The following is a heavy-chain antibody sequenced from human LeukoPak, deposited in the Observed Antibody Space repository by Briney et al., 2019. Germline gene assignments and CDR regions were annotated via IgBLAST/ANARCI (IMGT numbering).Heavy chain of an antibody. V-gene: IGHV4-39*07. Sequence: PSETLSLTCTVSGCSISTSSYYWGWIRQAPGKGREWIGSIYYSGSTYYNPSLKSRATISVDTTKYQFSLKLSSVSAGDTAMYYCARESSSLNAFDIWGKGTMVTVSS. J-gene: IGHJ3*02. CDR3: ARESSSLNAFDI. D-gene: IGHD6-13*01. CDR2: IYYSGST. CDR1: GCSISTSSYY.